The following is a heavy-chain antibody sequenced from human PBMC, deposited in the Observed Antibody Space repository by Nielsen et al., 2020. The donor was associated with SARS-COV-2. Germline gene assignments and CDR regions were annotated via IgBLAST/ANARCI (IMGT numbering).Heavy chain of an antibody. CDR1: GGSISSYY. Sequence: ETLSLTCTVSGGSISSYYWSWIRQPAGKGLEWIGRIYTSGSTNYNPSLKSRVTMSVDTSKNQFSLKLSSVTAADTAVYYCARDRGDDSSGYYYDFDYWGQGTLVTVSS. J-gene: IGHJ4*02. CDR3: ARDRGDDSSGYYYDFDY. D-gene: IGHD3-22*01. V-gene: IGHV4-4*07. CDR2: IYTSGST.